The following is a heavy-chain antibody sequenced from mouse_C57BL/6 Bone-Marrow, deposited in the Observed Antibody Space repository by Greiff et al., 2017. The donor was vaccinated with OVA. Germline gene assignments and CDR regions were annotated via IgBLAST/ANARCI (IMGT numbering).Heavy chain of an antibody. V-gene: IGHV1-19*01. CDR3: ANYYGSSYVGFHWYAMDY. J-gene: IGHJ4*01. D-gene: IGHD1-1*01. Sequence: EVQLQQSGPVLVKPGASVKMSCKASGYTFTDYYMNWVKQSPGKSLEWIGVINPYNGGTSYNQKFKGKATLTVDKSSSTAYMELNSLTSEDSAVYYCANYYGSSYVGFHWYAMDYWGQGTSVTVSS. CDR2: INPYNGGT. CDR1: GYTFTDYY.